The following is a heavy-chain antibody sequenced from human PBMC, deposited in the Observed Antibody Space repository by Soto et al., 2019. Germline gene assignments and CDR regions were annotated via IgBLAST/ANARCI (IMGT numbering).Heavy chain of an antibody. Sequence: HPGGSLRLSCAASGFTFSSYAMSWVRQAPGKGLEWVSAISGSGGSTYYADSVKGRFTISRDNSKNTLYLQMNSLRAEDTAVYYCAKDRPPIVGATHRVYFDYWGQGTLVTVSS. J-gene: IGHJ4*02. CDR2: ISGSGGST. CDR3: AKDRPPIVGATHRVYFDY. V-gene: IGHV3-23*01. D-gene: IGHD1-26*01. CDR1: GFTFSSYA.